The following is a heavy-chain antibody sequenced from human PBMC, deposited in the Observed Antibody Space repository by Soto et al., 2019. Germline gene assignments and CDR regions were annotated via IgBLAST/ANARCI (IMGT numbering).Heavy chain of an antibody. CDR3: ASERGPHDVFDI. CDR2: MSYDGNSK. V-gene: IGHV3-30-3*01. Sequence: QVQLVESGGGVVQPGMSLRLSCAASGFTFSTYVIHWVRQAPGKGLEWVAVMSYDGNSKSYADSVKGRFTISRDNSKNTLYLQRNSLKSEDTAVYHCASERGPHDVFDIWGQGTMVTVSS. CDR1: GFTFSTYV. D-gene: IGHD2-15*01. J-gene: IGHJ3*02.